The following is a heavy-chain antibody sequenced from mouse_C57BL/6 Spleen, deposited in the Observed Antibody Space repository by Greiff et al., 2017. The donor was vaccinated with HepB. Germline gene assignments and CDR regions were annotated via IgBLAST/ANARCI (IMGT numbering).Heavy chain of an antibody. CDR1: GYAFSSSW. V-gene: IGHV1-82*01. J-gene: IGHJ2*01. CDR2: IYPGDGDT. CDR3: ARSLIGTGGDY. D-gene: IGHD3-1*01. Sequence: QVQLQQSGPELVKPGASVKISCKASGYAFSSSWMNWVKQRPGKSLEWIGRIYPGDGDTNYNGKFKGKATLTADKSSSTAYMQLSSLTSEDSAVYFFARSLIGTGGDYWGQGTTLTVSS.